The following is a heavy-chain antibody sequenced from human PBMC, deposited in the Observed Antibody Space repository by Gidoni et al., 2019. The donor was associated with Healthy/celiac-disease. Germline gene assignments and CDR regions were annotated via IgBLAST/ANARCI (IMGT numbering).Heavy chain of an antibody. CDR1: GGSISSYY. V-gene: IGHV4-59*01. Sequence: QLHLQESAPGLGRPSEPLSLTCPAPGGSISSYYWSWIRQPPGKGLEWIGYIYYSGSTNYNPSLKSRVTISVDTSKNQFSLKLSSVTAADTAVYYCARDLGFGELPDYWGQGTLVTVSS. CDR2: IYYSGST. J-gene: IGHJ4*02. D-gene: IGHD3-10*01. CDR3: ARDLGFGELPDY.